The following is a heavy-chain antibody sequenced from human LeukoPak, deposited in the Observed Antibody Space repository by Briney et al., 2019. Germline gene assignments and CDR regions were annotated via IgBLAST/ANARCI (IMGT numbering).Heavy chain of an antibody. CDR2: INSDGSST. V-gene: IGHV3-74*01. CDR1: GFTFSSYW. Sequence: GGSLRLSCAASGFTFSSYWRHWVRQAPGKGLVWVSRINSDGSSTSYADSVKGRFTISRDNAKNTLYLQMNSLRAEDTAVYYCARDRRMVRGVIFPRPFDYWGQGTLVTVSS. J-gene: IGHJ4*02. D-gene: IGHD3-10*01. CDR3: ARDRRMVRGVIFPRPFDY.